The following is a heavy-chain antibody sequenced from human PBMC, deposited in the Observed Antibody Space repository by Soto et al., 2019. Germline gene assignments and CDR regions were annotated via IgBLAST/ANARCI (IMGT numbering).Heavy chain of an antibody. CDR3: ARGGQAPYYYYGMDV. Sequence: ASVKVSCKASGYTFTSYGISWVRQAPGQGLEWMGWISGYNGNTKYAEKFQGRVTMTTDTSTSTAHMELRSLRSDDTAVYYCARGGQAPYYYYGMDVWGQGTGFTVSS. D-gene: IGHD3-16*01. CDR1: GYTFTSYG. V-gene: IGHV1-18*01. J-gene: IGHJ6*02. CDR2: ISGYNGNT.